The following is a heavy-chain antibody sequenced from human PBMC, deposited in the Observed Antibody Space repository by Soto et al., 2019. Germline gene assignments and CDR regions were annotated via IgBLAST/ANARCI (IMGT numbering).Heavy chain of an antibody. Sequence: SVKVSCKASGGTFSSYAISWVRQAPGQGLEWMGGIIPIFGTANYAQKFQGRVTITADESTSTAYMELSSLRSGETAVYYCARARSIYIGYVPAIPFDPCGQGKLVT. V-gene: IGHV1-69*13. J-gene: IGHJ5*02. D-gene: IGHD5-12*01. CDR2: IIPIFGTA. CDR3: ARARSIYIGYVPAIPFDP. CDR1: GGTFSSYA.